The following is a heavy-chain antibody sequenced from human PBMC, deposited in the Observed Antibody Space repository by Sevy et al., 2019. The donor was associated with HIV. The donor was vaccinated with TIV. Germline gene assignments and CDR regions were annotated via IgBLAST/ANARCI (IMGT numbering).Heavy chain of an antibody. V-gene: IGHV3-48*03. CDR3: ARGRYYDFRSGYYNYYFDY. J-gene: IGHJ4*02. CDR1: GFTFSTYE. CDR2: ISSSGNTI. Sequence: GESLKISCEGSGFTFSTYEMNWVRQGPGKGLEWVSYISSSGNTIYYADSVKGRFTIARDNARNSLFLQSNSLRAEDTAVYYCARGRYYDFRSGYYNYYFDYWGQGTPVTVSS. D-gene: IGHD3-3*01.